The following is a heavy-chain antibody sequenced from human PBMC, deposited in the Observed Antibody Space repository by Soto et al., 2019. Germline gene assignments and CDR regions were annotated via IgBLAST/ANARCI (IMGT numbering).Heavy chain of an antibody. V-gene: IGHV1-2*04. CDR2: INPNSGGT. CDR1: GYTFTGYY. Sequence: ASVKVSCKASGYTFTGYYMHWVRQAPGQGLEWMGWINPNSGGTNYAQKFQGWVTMTRDTSISTAYMELSRLRSDDTAVYYCAREVTGDYYYYMDVWGKGTSVPVSS. J-gene: IGHJ6*03. D-gene: IGHD7-27*01. CDR3: AREVTGDYYYYMDV.